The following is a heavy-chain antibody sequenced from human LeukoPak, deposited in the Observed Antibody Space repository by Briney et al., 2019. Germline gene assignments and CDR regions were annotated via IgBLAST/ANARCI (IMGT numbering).Heavy chain of an antibody. CDR1: GGSFSGYY. CDR3: ARGFHFDY. V-gene: IGHV4-34*01. Sequence: SETQSLTCAVYGGSFSGYYWSWIRQPPGKGLEWIGEINHSGSANYNPSLKSRVTISVDTSKNQFSLKLSSVTAADTAVYYCARGFHFDYWGQGTLVTVSS. J-gene: IGHJ4*02. CDR2: INHSGSA.